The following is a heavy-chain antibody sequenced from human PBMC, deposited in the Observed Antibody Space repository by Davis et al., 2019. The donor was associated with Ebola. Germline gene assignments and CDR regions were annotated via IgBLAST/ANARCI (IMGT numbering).Heavy chain of an antibody. CDR1: GGSFSGYY. V-gene: IGHV4-34*01. Sequence: MPSETLSLTCAVYGGSFSGYYWSWIRQPPGKGLEWIGEIYHSGSTNYNPSLKSRVTISLDTSKNQFSLKLSSVTAADTAVYYCASRRITMVRGVIRTWGQGTLVTVSS. CDR2: IYHSGST. J-gene: IGHJ5*02. D-gene: IGHD3-10*01. CDR3: ASRRITMVRGVIRT.